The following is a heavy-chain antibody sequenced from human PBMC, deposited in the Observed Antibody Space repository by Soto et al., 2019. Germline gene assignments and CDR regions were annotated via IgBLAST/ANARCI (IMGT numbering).Heavy chain of an antibody. CDR3: AREVRWTSSIHYYGMDV. V-gene: IGHV3-53*04. J-gene: IGHJ6*02. D-gene: IGHD4-17*01. CDR1: GLTVSSNY. CDR2: IYSGGDI. Sequence: GSLRLSCAASGLTVSSNYMSWVRQAPGKGLEWVSVIYSGGDIYYADSVKGRFTISRHNSKNMLYLQMNSLRIEDTAVYYCAREVRWTSSIHYYGMDVWGQGTTVTVSS.